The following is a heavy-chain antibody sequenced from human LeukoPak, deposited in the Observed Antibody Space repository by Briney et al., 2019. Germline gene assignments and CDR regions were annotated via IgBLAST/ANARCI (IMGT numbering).Heavy chain of an antibody. J-gene: IGHJ4*02. Sequence: PGRSLRLSCAASGFTFSSYAMTWVRQVPGKGLEWVSSISGSGDIIYYADSVKGRFTISRDNSKDTLHVQMNSLRAEDTAVYYCAPSRGLDMTFNDWGQGTLVTVSS. CDR1: GFTFSSYA. CDR2: ISGSGDII. V-gene: IGHV3-23*01. D-gene: IGHD2-2*03. CDR3: APSRGLDMTFND.